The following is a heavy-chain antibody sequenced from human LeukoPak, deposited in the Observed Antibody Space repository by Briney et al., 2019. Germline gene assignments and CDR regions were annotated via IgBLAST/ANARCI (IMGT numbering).Heavy chain of an antibody. J-gene: IGHJ6*03. CDR1: GDTFSSYA. CDR3: ARDGLLDTASIYYMDV. V-gene: IGHV1-69*05. D-gene: IGHD5-18*01. CDR2: IIPIFGTA. Sequence: ASVKVSCKASGDTFSSYAISWVRQAPGQGLEWMGRIIPIFGTANYAQKFQGRVTITTDESTSTAYMELSSLRSEDTAVYYCARDGLLDTASIYYMDVWGKGTTVTVSS.